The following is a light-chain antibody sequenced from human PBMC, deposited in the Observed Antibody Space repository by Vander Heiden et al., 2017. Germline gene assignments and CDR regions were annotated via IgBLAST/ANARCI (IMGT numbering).Light chain of an antibody. CDR1: RSLLYSSNNKNY. CDR2: RAP. Sequence: IVMNQSTESLPVSLGERATINCESSRSLLYSSNNKNYLAWYQQKPGQTPKLLIHRAPTWETGVPDRVSGSESGTHFTLTSSSLQAEDVASYFCQQYFRFPFTCGGGTKVEIK. J-gene: IGKJ4*01. V-gene: IGKV4-1*01. CDR3: QQYFRFPFT.